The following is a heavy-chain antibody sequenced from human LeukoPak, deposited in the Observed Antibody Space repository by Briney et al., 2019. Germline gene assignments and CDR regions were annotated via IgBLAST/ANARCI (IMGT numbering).Heavy chain of an antibody. CDR2: ISSSSSYI. CDR1: GFTFSSYS. Sequence: GGSLRLSCAASGFTFSSYSMNWVRQAPGKGLEWVSSISSSSSYIYYADSVKGRFTISRDNAKNSLYLQMNSLRAEDTAVYYCARALKYYDILTGYWEYFQHWGRGTLVTVSS. J-gene: IGHJ1*01. CDR3: ARALKYYDILTGYWEYFQH. D-gene: IGHD3-9*01. V-gene: IGHV3-21*01.